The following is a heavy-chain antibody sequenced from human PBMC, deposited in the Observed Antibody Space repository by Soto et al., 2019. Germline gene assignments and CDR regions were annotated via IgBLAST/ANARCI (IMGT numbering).Heavy chain of an antibody. V-gene: IGHV3-33*01. CDR1: GFTFSSYG. CDR2: IWYDGSNK. Sequence: QVQLVESGGGVVQPGRSLRLSCAASGFTFSSYGMHWVRQAPGKGLEWVAVIWYDGSNKYYADSVKGRFTISRDNSKNPLYLQMNSLRAEDTAVYYCKKDPDIVLMVYAAQIDYWGQGTLVTVSS. D-gene: IGHD2-8*01. CDR3: KKDPDIVLMVYAAQIDY. J-gene: IGHJ4*02.